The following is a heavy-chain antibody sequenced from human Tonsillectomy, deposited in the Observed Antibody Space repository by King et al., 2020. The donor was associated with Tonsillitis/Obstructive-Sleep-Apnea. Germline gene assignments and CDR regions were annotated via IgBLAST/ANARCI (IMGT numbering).Heavy chain of an antibody. D-gene: IGHD5-12*01. Sequence: QLVQSGGGLVKPGGSLRLSCAASGFIFSSYSINWVRQAPGKGLEWVSSISSRSSYVYYADSVTGRFIISRDNAKNSLYLQMNSLRAEDTAVYYCARGVDGYDSYFYYYMAVWGKGTTVTVSS. CDR2: ISSRSSYV. J-gene: IGHJ6*03. V-gene: IGHV3-21*01. CDR3: ARGVDGYDSYFYYYMAV. CDR1: GFIFSSYS.